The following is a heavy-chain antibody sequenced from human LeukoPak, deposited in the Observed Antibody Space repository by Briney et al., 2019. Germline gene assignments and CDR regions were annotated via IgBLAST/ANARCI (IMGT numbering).Heavy chain of an antibody. V-gene: IGHV1-58*02. Sequence: SVKVSCKASGFTFTSSAMQWVQQARGQRLEWIGWIVVGSGNTNYAQKFQERVTITRDMSTSTAYMELSSLRSEDTAVYYCAADPERLNWFDPWGQGTLVTVSS. CDR1: GFTFTSSA. CDR2: IVVGSGNT. J-gene: IGHJ5*02. D-gene: IGHD1-1*01. CDR3: AADPERLNWFDP.